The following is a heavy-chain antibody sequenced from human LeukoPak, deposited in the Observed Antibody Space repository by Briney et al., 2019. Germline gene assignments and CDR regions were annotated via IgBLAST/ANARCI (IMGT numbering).Heavy chain of an antibody. Sequence: GGSLRLSCEASGFTFSNFAMSWVRQAPEKGLEGFAAISGNGGSRYHADSIQGRFTVSRDNSNNTLYLQMRSLSADDTAVYYCARDTYRYYSVSDCFFDLWGRGTLVTVSS. V-gene: IGHV3-23*01. CDR1: GFTFSNFA. CDR2: ISGNGGSR. J-gene: IGHJ2*01. D-gene: IGHD3-10*01. CDR3: ARDTYRYYSVSDCFFDL.